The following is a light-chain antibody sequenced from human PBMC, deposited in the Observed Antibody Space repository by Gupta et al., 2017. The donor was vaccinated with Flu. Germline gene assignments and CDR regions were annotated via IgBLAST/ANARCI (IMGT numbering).Light chain of an antibody. J-gene: IGKJ2*01. CDR2: WAS. CDR1: QSILYSSNNRNY. Sequence: NCKSSQSILYSSNNRNYLAWYQQKPGQPPKLLIYWASTRESGVPDRFSGSGSGTDFTLTISSLQAEDVAVYYCQQYYSSPYTFGQGTKLEIK. CDR3: QQYYSSPYT. V-gene: IGKV4-1*01.